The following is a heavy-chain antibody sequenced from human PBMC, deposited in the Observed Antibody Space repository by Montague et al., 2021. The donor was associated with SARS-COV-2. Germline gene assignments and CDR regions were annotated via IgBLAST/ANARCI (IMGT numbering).Heavy chain of an antibody. CDR3: AKDVEASGYGSSWGYYYYYGFDV. CDR1: GFRFNNYG. D-gene: IGHD6-13*01. CDR2: ISAGGDKT. Sequence: SLRLSCAASGFRFNNYGMSWVRQAPGKGPEWVSFISAGGDKTHYADSVEGRFTVSRDNSKNTLYLQMESLRAEDTAIYFCAKDVEASGYGSSWGYYYYYGFDVWGQGTTVTVSS. V-gene: IGHV3-23*01. J-gene: IGHJ6*02.